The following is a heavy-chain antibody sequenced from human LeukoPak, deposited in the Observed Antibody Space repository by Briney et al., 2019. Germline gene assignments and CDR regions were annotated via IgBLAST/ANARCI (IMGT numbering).Heavy chain of an antibody. D-gene: IGHD4-17*01. V-gene: IGHV3-64*01. CDR2: ISSNGGST. CDR3: ARGHETLYGDFDY. Sequence: PGGSLRLSCAASGFTFSSYAMHWVRQAPGKGLEYVSAISSNGGSTYYANSVKGRFTISRDNSKNTLYLQMGSLRAEDMAVYYCARGHETLYGDFDYWGQGTLVTVSS. CDR1: GFTFSSYA. J-gene: IGHJ4*02.